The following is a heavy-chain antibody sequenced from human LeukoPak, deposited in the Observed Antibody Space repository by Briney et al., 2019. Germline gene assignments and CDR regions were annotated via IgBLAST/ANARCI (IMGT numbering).Heavy chain of an antibody. Sequence: ETLSLTCTVSGGSISSSSYYWGWVRQPPGKGLEWIGSIFYSGSTYYNPSLKSRVTISVDTSKNQFSLKLSSVTAADTAVYYCARARDGYNLGFDYWGQGTLVTVSS. CDR2: IFYSGST. V-gene: IGHV4-39*07. D-gene: IGHD5-24*01. CDR3: ARARDGYNLGFDY. J-gene: IGHJ4*02. CDR1: GGSISSSSYY.